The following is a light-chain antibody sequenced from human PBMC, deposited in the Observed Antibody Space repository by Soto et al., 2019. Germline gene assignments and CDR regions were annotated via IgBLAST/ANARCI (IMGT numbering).Light chain of an antibody. J-gene: IGLJ1*01. CDR3: SSYISSGPHV. Sequence: QSVLTQPASVSGSPGQSITISCTGTSSDVGGYNYVSWYQQHPGKAPKLMIYEVSNRPSGVSNRFSGSKSRNTASLTISGLQAEDEADYYCSSYISSGPHVFGTGTKLTVL. CDR2: EVS. CDR1: SSDVGGYNY. V-gene: IGLV2-14*01.